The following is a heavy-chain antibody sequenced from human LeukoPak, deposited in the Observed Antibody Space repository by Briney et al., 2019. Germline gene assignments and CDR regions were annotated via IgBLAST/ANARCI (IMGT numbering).Heavy chain of an antibody. V-gene: IGHV4-34*01. CDR3: AREPLYCGGDCYYDY. CDR1: GGSFGNYY. J-gene: IGHJ4*02. Sequence: SETLSLTCAVYGGSFGNYYWSWIRQPPGKGLEWIGEINHSGSTNYNPSLKSRVTISVDTSKNQFSLKLSSVTAADTAVYYCAREPLYCGGDCYYDYWGQGTLVTVSS. CDR2: INHSGST. D-gene: IGHD2-21*02.